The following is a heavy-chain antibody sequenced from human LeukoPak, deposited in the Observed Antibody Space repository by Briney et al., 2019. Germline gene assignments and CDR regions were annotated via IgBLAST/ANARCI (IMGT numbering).Heavy chain of an antibody. CDR2: IYTSAST. CDR3: ARIGGSYVIDY. CDR1: GGSISSGSYY. V-gene: IGHV4-61*02. J-gene: IGHJ4*02. D-gene: IGHD2-15*01. Sequence: SETLSLTCTVSGGSISSGSYYWSWIRQPAGKGLEWIGRIYTSASTNYNPSLKSRVTISVDTSKNQFSLKLSSVTAADTAVYYCARIGGSYVIDYWGQGTLVTVSS.